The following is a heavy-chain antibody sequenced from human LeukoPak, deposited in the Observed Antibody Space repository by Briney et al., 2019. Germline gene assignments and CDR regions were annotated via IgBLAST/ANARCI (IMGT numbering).Heavy chain of an antibody. CDR1: GFTFSTYA. CDR2: ISGSGSKT. J-gene: IGHJ4*02. D-gene: IGHD6-19*01. V-gene: IGHV3-23*01. Sequence: GSLRLSCARSGFTFSTYAMSWVRQAPGKGLEWVSAISGSGSKTSVKGRFTISRDNSKNTLYLQMNSLRAEDTAVYYCAKDEGVSGWWGGYFDYWGQGTLVTVSS. CDR3: AKDEGVSGWWGGYFDY.